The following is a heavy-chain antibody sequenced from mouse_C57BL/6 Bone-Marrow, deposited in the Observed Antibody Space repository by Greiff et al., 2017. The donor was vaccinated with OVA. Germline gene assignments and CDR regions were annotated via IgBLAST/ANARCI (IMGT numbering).Heavy chain of an antibody. CDR2: ISNLAYSI. V-gene: IGHV5-15*01. CDR1: GFTFSDYG. J-gene: IGHJ3*01. Sequence: EVKVVESGGGLVQPGGSLKLSCAASGFTFSDYGMAWVRQAPRKGPEWVAFISNLAYSIYYADTVTGRFTISRENAKNTLYLEMSSLRSEDTAMYYCARLIYGSSFAYWGQGTLVTVSA. D-gene: IGHD1-1*01. CDR3: ARLIYGSSFAY.